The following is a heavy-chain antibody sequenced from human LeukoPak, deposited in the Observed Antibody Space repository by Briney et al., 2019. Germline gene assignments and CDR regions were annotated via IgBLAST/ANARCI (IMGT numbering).Heavy chain of an antibody. CDR3: ARSDCNSDCSHFDY. D-gene: IGHD2/OR15-2a*01. CDR1: GFTFSSYG. Sequence: GGSLRLSCAASGFTFSSYGMHWVRQAPGKGLEWVALIWYDGSNKYYADSVKGRFTISRDNAKNTLYLQMNSLRADDTAVYCCARSDCNSDCSHFDYWGQGTLVTVSS. V-gene: IGHV3-33*01. CDR2: IWYDGSNK. J-gene: IGHJ4*02.